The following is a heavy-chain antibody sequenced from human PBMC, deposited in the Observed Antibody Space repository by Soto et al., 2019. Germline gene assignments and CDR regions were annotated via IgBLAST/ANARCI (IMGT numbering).Heavy chain of an antibody. D-gene: IGHD6-25*01. J-gene: IGHJ4*02. CDR1: GFTVSNNY. V-gene: IGHV3-53*01. CDR2: IYSGGYT. CDR3: ATQRGGGGY. Sequence: EVQLVESGGGLIQPGGSLRLSCAVSGFTVSNNYMSWVRQAPGKGLEGVSVIYSGGYTAYGDSVKGRFTISRDNSKNTLYLKKNRRRADDRAFYSWATQRGGGGYWGQGTLVTVSS.